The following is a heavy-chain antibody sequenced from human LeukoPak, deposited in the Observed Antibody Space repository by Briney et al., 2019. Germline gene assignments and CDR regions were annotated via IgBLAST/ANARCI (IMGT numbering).Heavy chain of an antibody. CDR3: AELGITMIGGV. J-gene: IGHJ6*04. CDR1: GFTFSSYE. D-gene: IGHD3-10*02. Sequence: GGSLRLSCAASGFTFSSYEMNWVRQAPGKGLEWVSYIRSSGSTIYYADSVKGRFTISRDNAKNSLYLQMNSLRAEDTAVYYCAELGITMIGGVWGKGATVTISS. CDR2: IRSSGSTI. V-gene: IGHV3-48*03.